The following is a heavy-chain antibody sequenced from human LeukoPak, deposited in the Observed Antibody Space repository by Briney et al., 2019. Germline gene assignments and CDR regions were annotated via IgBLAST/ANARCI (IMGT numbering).Heavy chain of an antibody. J-gene: IGHJ6*02. V-gene: IGHV4-4*02. CDR3: ARGTYYYDSSGYYYYYYGMDV. D-gene: IGHD3-22*01. CDR2: VSHSEIT. Sequence: SETLSLTCAVSGGSISSGNWWSWVRQSPGKGLEWIGEVSHSEITNYNPSLKSRVTILVDKSKNQFSLKLNSVTAADTAVYYCARGTYYYDSSGYYYYYYGMDVWGQGTTVTVSS. CDR1: GGSISSGNW.